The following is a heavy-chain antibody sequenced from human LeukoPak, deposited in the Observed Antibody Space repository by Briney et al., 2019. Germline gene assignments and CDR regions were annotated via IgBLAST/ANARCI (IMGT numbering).Heavy chain of an antibody. J-gene: IGHJ6*04. CDR2: INQEESER. Sequence: GGSLRLSCAASGFTFNTYWMSWVRQAPGKGLEWVANINQEESERYYVDSVKGRFTISRDNAKKSLYLQMNSLTVEDTAVYYCARDHYYGSGTLYGMDVWGKGTTVTVSS. V-gene: IGHV3-7*01. CDR3: ARDHYYGSGTLYGMDV. CDR1: GFTFNTYW. D-gene: IGHD3-10*01.